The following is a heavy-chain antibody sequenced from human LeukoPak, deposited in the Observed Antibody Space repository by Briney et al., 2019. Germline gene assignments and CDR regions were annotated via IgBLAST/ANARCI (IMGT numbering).Heavy chain of an antibody. CDR1: GYTFTGYY. Sequence: ASVKVSCKASGYTFTGYYMHWVRQAPGQGLEWMGWMNPNSGGTNYAQKFQGRVTMTRDTSISTAYMELSRLRSDDTAVYYCARDRLWFGEIPFFQHWGQGTLVTVSS. J-gene: IGHJ1*01. CDR3: ARDRLWFGEIPFFQH. D-gene: IGHD3-10*01. V-gene: IGHV1-2*02. CDR2: MNPNSGGT.